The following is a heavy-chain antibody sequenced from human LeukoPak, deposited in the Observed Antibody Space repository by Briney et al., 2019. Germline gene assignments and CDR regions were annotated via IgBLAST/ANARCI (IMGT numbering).Heavy chain of an antibody. J-gene: IGHJ4*02. D-gene: IGHD1-26*01. CDR1: GFTFSSYA. CDR3: ARALGGSYFDY. Sequence: PGGSLRLSCAASGFTFSSYAMSWVRQAPGKGLEWVSAISGSGGSTYYADSVKGRFTISRDNAKNSLYLQMNSLRAEDTAVYYCARALGGSYFDYWGQGTLVTVSS. CDR2: ISGSGGST. V-gene: IGHV3-23*01.